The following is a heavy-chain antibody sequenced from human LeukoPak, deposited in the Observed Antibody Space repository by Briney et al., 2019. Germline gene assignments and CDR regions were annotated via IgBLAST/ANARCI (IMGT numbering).Heavy chain of an antibody. CDR3: ARDRRYYGSGSYYYYYMDV. V-gene: IGHV3-21*01. J-gene: IGHJ6*03. D-gene: IGHD3-10*01. CDR1: GFTFSSYS. CDR2: ISSSSSYI. Sequence: GGSLRLSCAASGFTFSSYSMNWVRQAPGKGLEWVSSISSSSSYIYYADSVKGRFTISRDNAKNSLYLQMNSLRAEDTAVYYCARDRRYYGSGSYYYYYMDVWGKGTTVTVSS.